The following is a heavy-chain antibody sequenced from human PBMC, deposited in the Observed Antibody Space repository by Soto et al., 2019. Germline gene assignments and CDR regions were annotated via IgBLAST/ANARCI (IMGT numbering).Heavy chain of an antibody. J-gene: IGHJ6*02. V-gene: IGHV3-23*01. D-gene: IGHD3-3*01. CDR1: GFTFSSYA. Sequence: EVQLLESGGGLVQPGGSLRLSCAASGFTFSSYAMSWVRQAPGKGLEWVSAISGSGGSTYYADSVKGRFTISRDNSKNTLYLQMNSLRAEDTAVYYCAKDIEITIFGVVTDGMDVWGQGTTVTVSS. CDR2: ISGSGGST. CDR3: AKDIEITIFGVVTDGMDV.